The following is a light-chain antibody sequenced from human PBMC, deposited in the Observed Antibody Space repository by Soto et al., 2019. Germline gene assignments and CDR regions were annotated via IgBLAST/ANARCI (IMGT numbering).Light chain of an antibody. J-gene: IGLJ1*01. CDR2: EDT. CDR1: SSDVGNYNL. CDR3: GSYAGKNNYV. Sequence: SVLTQPASVSGSAGQSITISCTGTSSDVGNYNLVSWYLHHPGKAPKLLIYEDTKRPSGVSNRFSGSRSGNTASLTVSGLQAEDETDYYCGSYAGKNNYVFGSGTKVTVL. V-gene: IGLV2-23*01.